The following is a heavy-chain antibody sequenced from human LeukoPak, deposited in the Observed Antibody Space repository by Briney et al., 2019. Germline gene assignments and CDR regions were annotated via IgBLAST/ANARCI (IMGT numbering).Heavy chain of an antibody. CDR1: GGSIISHY. V-gene: IGHV4-4*07. D-gene: IGHD5-24*01. CDR2: VYSNGGT. Sequence: SETLSLTCTVSGGSIISHYWSWIRQPAGKGLEWIGRVYSNGGTNYNPSLKSRVSMSVDTSKNEFSLRLSSVTAADTAVYYCARSILENQDWFDPWGQGTLVTVSS. CDR3: ARSILENQDWFDP. J-gene: IGHJ5*02.